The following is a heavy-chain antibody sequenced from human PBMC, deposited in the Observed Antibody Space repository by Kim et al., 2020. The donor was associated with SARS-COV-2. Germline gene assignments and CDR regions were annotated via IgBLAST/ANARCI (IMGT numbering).Heavy chain of an antibody. D-gene: IGHD6-13*01. CDR2: ISSSGSTI. CDR1: GFTFSSYE. CDR3: ATSIAAAGTAFDI. V-gene: IGHV3-48*03. Sequence: GGSLRLSCAASGFTFSSYEMNWVRQAPGKGLEWVSYISSSGSTIYYADSVKGRFTISRDNAKNSLYLQMNSLRAEDTAVYYCATSIAAAGTAFDIWGQGTMVTVSS. J-gene: IGHJ3*02.